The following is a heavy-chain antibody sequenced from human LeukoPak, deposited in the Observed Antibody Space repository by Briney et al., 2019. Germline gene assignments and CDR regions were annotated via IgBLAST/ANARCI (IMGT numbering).Heavy chain of an antibody. CDR2: MNPNSGNT. D-gene: IGHD2-2*02. V-gene: IGHV1-8*01. CDR3: ARASLLGYCSSTSCYKYNWFDP. J-gene: IGHJ5*02. CDR1: GYTFTSYD. Sequence: GASVTVSCKASGYTFTSYDINWVRQATGQGLEWMGWMNPNSGNTGYAQKFQGRVTMTRNTSISTAYMELSSLRSEDTAVYYCARASLLGYCSSTSCYKYNWFDPWGQGTLVTVSS.